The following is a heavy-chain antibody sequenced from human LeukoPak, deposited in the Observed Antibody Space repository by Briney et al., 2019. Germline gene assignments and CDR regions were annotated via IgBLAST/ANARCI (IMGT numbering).Heavy chain of an antibody. D-gene: IGHD6-6*01. CDR3: ARVGSSSSPLWYYYYYGMDV. Sequence: SETLSLTCAVYGGSFSGYYWSWIRQPPGKGLEWIGEIYHSGSTNYNPSLKSRVTISVDKSKNQFSLKLSSVTAADTAVYYCARVGSSSSPLWYYYYYGMDVWGQGTTVTVSS. J-gene: IGHJ6*02. CDR2: IYHSGST. V-gene: IGHV4-34*01. CDR1: GGSFSGYY.